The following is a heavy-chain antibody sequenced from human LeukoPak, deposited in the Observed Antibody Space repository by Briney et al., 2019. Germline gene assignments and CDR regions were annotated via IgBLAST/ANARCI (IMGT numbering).Heavy chain of an antibody. CDR3: ARGGVYYYGSGSYLEDY. J-gene: IGHJ4*02. Sequence: ASVKVSCKASGYTFTGYYMHWVRQAPGQGLEWMGWINPNSGGTNYAQKLQGRVTITTDTSTSTAYMELRSLRSDDTAVYYCARGGVYYYGSGSYLEDYWGQGTLVTVSS. V-gene: IGHV1-2*02. CDR2: INPNSGGT. CDR1: GYTFTGYY. D-gene: IGHD3-10*01.